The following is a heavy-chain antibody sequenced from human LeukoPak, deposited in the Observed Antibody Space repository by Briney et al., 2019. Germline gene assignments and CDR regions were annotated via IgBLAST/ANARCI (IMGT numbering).Heavy chain of an antibody. CDR1: GYTFTSYY. CDR3: AREAIAAAGTTMYYFDY. D-gene: IGHD6-13*01. Sequence: ASVKVSCKASGYTFTSYYMHWVRQAPGQGLEWMGIINPSGGSTSYAQKFQGRVTMTRDMSTSTVYMELSSLRSEDTAVYYCAREAIAAAGTTMYYFDYWGQGTLVTVSS. CDR2: INPSGGST. V-gene: IGHV1-46*01. J-gene: IGHJ4*02.